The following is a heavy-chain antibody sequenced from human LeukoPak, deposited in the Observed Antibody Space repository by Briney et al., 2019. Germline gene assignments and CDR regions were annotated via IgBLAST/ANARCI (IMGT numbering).Heavy chain of an antibody. CDR1: GYTFTGYY. CDR3: AREPMVRDFNWFDP. CDR2: INPNTGGT. V-gene: IGHV1-2*06. D-gene: IGHD3-10*01. J-gene: IGHJ5*02. Sequence: ASVKVSCKASGYTFTGYYIHWVRQAPGQRLEWMGRINPNTGGTNYAQKFQGRDTMTRDTSISTAYMELSRLTSDDTAVYYCAREPMVRDFNWFDPWGQGTLVTVSS.